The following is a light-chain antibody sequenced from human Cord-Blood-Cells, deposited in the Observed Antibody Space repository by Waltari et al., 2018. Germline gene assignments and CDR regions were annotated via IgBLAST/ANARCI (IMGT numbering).Light chain of an antibody. V-gene: IGLV1-40*01. CDR3: QSYDSSLSAYVV. CDR1: SSNIGAGYD. J-gene: IGLJ2*01. CDR2: CNS. Sequence: QSVLTQPPSVSGAPGQRVTISCTGSSSNIGAGYDVHWYQQLPGTAPKLLIYCNSTRPSGVPDRFSGSKSGTSASLAITGLQAEDEADYYCQSYDSSLSAYVVFGGGTKLTVL.